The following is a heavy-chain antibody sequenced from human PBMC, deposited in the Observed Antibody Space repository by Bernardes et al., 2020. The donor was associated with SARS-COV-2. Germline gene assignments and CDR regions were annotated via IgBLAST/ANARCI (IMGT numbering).Heavy chain of an antibody. Sequence: ASVKVSCKASGYTFTSHGITWVRQAPGQGLEWMGWISTYNGDTKYAQKLQGRVTMTTDTSTSTAYMELRSLSSDDTAFYYCARDIWSGYYDFWSGYYPPYYYYGMDVWGQGTTVTVSS. CDR3: ARDIWSGYYDFWSGYYPPYYYYGMDV. V-gene: IGHV1-18*01. J-gene: IGHJ6*02. CDR2: ISTYNGDT. D-gene: IGHD3-3*01. CDR1: GYTFTSHG.